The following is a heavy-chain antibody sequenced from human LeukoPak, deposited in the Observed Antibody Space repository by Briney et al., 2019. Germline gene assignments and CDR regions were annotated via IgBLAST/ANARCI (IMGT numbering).Heavy chain of an antibody. D-gene: IGHD2-15*01. V-gene: IGHV5-51*01. CDR2: IYPADSDT. CDR1: GYFFSTYW. Sequence: PGESLKISCKGSGYFFSTYWIGWVRQMPGKGLEWMGVIYPADSDTRYSPSFRGQVTLSADKSINTAYLQWSALKASDTAIYFCARQRYCSGDSCFIDYDDFDFWGQGTMVTVSS. CDR3: ARQRYCSGDSCFIDYDDFDF. J-gene: IGHJ3*01.